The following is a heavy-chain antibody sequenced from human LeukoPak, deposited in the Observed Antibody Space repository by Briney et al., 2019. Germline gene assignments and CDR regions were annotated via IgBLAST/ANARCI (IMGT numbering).Heavy chain of an antibody. D-gene: IGHD1-14*01. Sequence: GSLRLSCAASGFTFSSSPMSWVRQAPGKGLEWVSGISSSGGDTPYADSVKGRFTISRDNSKNMVYLQMNSLRAEDTAVYYCAKKSSGLNPFDYWGQGTLVTVSS. CDR1: GFTFSSSP. CDR2: ISSSGGDT. J-gene: IGHJ4*02. V-gene: IGHV3-23*01. CDR3: AKKSSGLNPFDY.